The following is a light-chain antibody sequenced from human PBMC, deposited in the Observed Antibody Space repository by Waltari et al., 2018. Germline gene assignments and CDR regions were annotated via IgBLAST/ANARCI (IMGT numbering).Light chain of an antibody. V-gene: IGLV2-14*03. J-gene: IGLJ1*01. CDR3: AAETSRSTLYV. Sequence: QSALTQPASVSGAPGQSITIPCTGTSSDIGFYTFSSWYQQHPGKTPKVIIYHVTNRPSGVSNRFSGSRSGNTASLTISGLQAEDEADYYCAAETSRSTLYVFGTGTKVTVL. CDR2: HVT. CDR1: SSDIGFYTF.